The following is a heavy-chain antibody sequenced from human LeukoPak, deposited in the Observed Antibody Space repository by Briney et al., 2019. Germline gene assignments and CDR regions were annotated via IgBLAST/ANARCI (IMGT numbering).Heavy chain of an antibody. CDR3: ARGPENQLLWGYYWYFDL. CDR2: IIPIFGTA. D-gene: IGHD2-2*01. V-gene: IGHV1-69*01. Sequence: SLKVSCKASGGTFSSYAISWVRQAPGQGLEWMGGIIPIFGTANYAQKFQGRVTITADESTSTAYMELSSLRSEDTAVYYCARGPENQLLWGYYWYFDLWGRGTLVTVSS. CDR1: GGTFSSYA. J-gene: IGHJ2*01.